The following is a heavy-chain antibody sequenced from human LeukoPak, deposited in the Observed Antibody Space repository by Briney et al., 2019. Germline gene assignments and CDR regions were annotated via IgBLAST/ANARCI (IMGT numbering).Heavy chain of an antibody. V-gene: IGHV1-18*01. CDR3: ARGGSRVVTYGNFDY. D-gene: IGHD2-21*02. Sequence: GASVKVSCKASGYTFTSYAISWVRQAPGQGLEWMGWISTYSGSTNYAQKFQGRITMTTETSTSTAYMELRSLRSDDTAVYYCARGGSRVVTYGNFDYWGQGTLVTVSS. CDR1: GYTFTSYA. CDR2: ISTYSGST. J-gene: IGHJ4*02.